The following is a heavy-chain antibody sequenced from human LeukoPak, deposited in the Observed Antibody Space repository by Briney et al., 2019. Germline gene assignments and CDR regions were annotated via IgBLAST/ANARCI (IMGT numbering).Heavy chain of an antibody. V-gene: IGHV1-8*01. D-gene: IGHD3-10*01. CDR2: MNPNSGNT. CDR3: ARGWLLWFGELTSLDY. CDR1: GYSFTNYD. J-gene: IGHJ4*02. Sequence: ASVKVSCKASGYSFTNYDINWVRQATGQGLEWMGWMNPNSGNTGYAQKFQGRVTMTRNTSISTAYMELSSLRSEDTAVYYCARGWLLWFGELTSLDYWGQGTLVTVSS.